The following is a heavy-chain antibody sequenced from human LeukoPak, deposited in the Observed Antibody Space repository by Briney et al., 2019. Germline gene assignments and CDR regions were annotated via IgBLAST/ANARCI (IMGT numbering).Heavy chain of an antibody. CDR1: GGSISSSSYY. V-gene: IGHV4-39*01. CDR3: ARQNPITMVRGVIGTFDY. D-gene: IGHD3-10*01. J-gene: IGHJ4*02. CDR2: IYYSGST. Sequence: SETLSLTCTVSGGSISSSSYYWGWIRQPPGKGLEWIGSIYYSGSTYYNPSLKSRVTISVDTSKNQFSLKLSSVTAADTAVYYCARQNPITMVRGVIGTFDYWGQGTLVTVSS.